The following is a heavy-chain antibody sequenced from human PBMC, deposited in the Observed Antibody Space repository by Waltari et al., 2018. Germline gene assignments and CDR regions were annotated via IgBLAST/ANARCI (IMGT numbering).Heavy chain of an antibody. Sequence: QVQLQQWGAGLLKPSETLSLTCAVYGGSFSGYYWSWFRQPPGKGLEWIGEINHSGSTNYNPSFKGRVTISVDTSKNQVSLKLSSVTAADTAVYYCARGQRITMIVVVKYYYGMDVWGQGTTVTVSS. V-gene: IGHV4-34*01. CDR1: GGSFSGYY. D-gene: IGHD3-22*01. CDR2: INHSGST. J-gene: IGHJ6*02. CDR3: ARGQRITMIVVVKYYYGMDV.